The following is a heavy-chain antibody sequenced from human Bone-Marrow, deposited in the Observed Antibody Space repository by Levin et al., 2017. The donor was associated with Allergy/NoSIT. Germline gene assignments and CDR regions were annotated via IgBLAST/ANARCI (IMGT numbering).Heavy chain of an antibody. CDR1: GFTFSSYS. CDR3: ARDGRAG. Sequence: PGESLKISCAASGFTFSSYSMNWVRQAPGKGLEWVSYISSSSSTIYYADSVKGRFTISRDNAKNSLYLQMNSLRAEDTAVYYCARDGRAGWGQGTLVTVSS. CDR2: ISSSSSTI. V-gene: IGHV3-48*01. J-gene: IGHJ4*02.